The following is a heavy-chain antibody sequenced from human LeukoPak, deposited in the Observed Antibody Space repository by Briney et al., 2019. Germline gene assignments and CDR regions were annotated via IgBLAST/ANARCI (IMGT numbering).Heavy chain of an antibody. J-gene: IGHJ6*02. CDR1: GYTFTSYD. Sequence: ASVKVSCKASGYTFTSYDINWVRQATGQGLEWMGWMNPNSGNTGYAQKFQGRVTMTRNTSISTAYMELRSLRSEDTAVYYCAKGGYQLLYRYYYYGMDVWGQGTTVTVSS. D-gene: IGHD2-2*02. CDR2: MNPNSGNT. CDR3: AKGGYQLLYRYYYYGMDV. V-gene: IGHV1-8*01.